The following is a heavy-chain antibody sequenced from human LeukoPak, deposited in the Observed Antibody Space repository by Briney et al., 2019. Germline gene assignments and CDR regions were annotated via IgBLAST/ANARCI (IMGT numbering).Heavy chain of an antibody. CDR2: ISYDGRNE. CDR3: ARDRSSYQYYFDY. CDR1: GFTFNNFA. V-gene: IGHV3-30*04. Sequence: PGGSLRLSCAASGFTFNNFAMHWVRQAPGKGLEWVAVISYDGRNEYYADSVKGRFTISRDNSKSTLYLQMHSLRAEDTAVYYCARDRSSYQYYFDYWGQGTLVTVSS. J-gene: IGHJ4*02. D-gene: IGHD2-2*01.